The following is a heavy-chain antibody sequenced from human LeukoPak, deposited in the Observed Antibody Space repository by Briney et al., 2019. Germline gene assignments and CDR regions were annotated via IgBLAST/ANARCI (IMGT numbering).Heavy chain of an antibody. Sequence: SEPLSLPCAVSGGSISSSNWWSWVSQPPGKGLEWLGEIYHSGSTNYNPSLKSRVTISVDKSKNQFSLKLSSVTAADTAVYYCARGLVVVPAARKSNWFDLWGQGTLVTVSS. V-gene: IGHV4-4*02. CDR3: ARGLVVVPAARKSNWFDL. D-gene: IGHD2-2*01. CDR2: IYHSGST. J-gene: IGHJ5*02. CDR1: GGSISSSNW.